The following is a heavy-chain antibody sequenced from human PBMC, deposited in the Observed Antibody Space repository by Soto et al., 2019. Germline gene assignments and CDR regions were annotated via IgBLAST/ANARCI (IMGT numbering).Heavy chain of an antibody. CDR3: TRGDY. CDR2: ISYSGST. Sequence: PSETLSLTCTVSGDSMTTVGYYWTWIRQHPGQGLEWIGFISYSGSTYYSSSLKGRVAISADTSKNQFSLKLNSVTAADTAVYYCTRGDYWGQGTLVPSPQ. V-gene: IGHV4-31*03. J-gene: IGHJ4*02. CDR1: GDSMTTVGYY.